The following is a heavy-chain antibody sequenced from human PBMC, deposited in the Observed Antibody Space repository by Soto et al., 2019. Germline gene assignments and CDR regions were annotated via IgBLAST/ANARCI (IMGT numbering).Heavy chain of an antibody. CDR2: ISTDGGIT. D-gene: IGHD6-19*01. CDR1: GFTFSSYA. J-gene: IGHJ1*01. CDR3: AITTVAGDAEYFQH. Sequence: PGGSLRLSCAASGFTFSSYAMHWVRQAPGKGLEYASAISTDGGITYYANSVKGRFTISRDNSKNTLYLQMGSLRAEDTGVYYCAITTVAGDAEYFQHWGQGTLVTVSS. V-gene: IGHV3-64*01.